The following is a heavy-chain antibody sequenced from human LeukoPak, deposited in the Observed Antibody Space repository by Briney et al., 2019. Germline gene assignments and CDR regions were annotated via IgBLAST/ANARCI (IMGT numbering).Heavy chain of an antibody. D-gene: IGHD4-23*01. Sequence: ASVKVSCKVSGYTLTELSMHWVRQAPGKGLEWMGGFDPEDGETIYAQKFQGRVTMTEDTSTDTAYMELSSLRSEDTAVYYCATVASTVASHYYYYGMDVWGQGTTVTVSS. CDR1: GYTLTELS. CDR3: ATVASTVASHYYYYGMDV. CDR2: FDPEDGET. V-gene: IGHV1-24*01. J-gene: IGHJ6*02.